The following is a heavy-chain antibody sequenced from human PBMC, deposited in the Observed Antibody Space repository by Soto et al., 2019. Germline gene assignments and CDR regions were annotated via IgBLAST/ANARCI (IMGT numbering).Heavy chain of an antibody. CDR3: TTAPDIVADY. Sequence: EVQLVESGGGLVQPGGSLKLSCAASGFTFSGSAMHWVRQASGKGLEWVGRIRSKANSYATAYAASVKGRFTISRDDSKNTLYLQMNSLKTEDTAVYYCTTAPDIVADYWGQGTLVTVSS. CDR1: GFTFSGSA. J-gene: IGHJ4*02. D-gene: IGHD2-15*01. V-gene: IGHV3-73*02. CDR2: IRSKANSYAT.